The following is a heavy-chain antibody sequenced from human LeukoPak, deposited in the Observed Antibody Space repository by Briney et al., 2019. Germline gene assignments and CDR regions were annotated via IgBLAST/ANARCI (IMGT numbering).Heavy chain of an antibody. Sequence: PSETLSLTCTVSGVSISSSSYYWGWIRQPPGKGLEWIGNIYYSGSTYYNPSLKSRVTISLDTSKNQFSLKLSSVTAADTAVYYCASVRRGFGESSKYYAYCYMGVWGKGTTVTISS. V-gene: IGHV4-39*01. CDR2: IYYSGST. CDR1: GVSISSSSYY. D-gene: IGHD3-10*01. J-gene: IGHJ6*03. CDR3: ASVRRGFGESSKYYAYCYMGV.